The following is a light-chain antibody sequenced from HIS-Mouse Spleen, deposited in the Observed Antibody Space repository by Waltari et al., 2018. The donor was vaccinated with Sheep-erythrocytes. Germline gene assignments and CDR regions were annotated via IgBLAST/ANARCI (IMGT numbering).Light chain of an antibody. V-gene: IGLV2-11*01. Sequence: QSALTQPRSASGAPGQSVTISCTGTSSHAGGYNYVSWYQQHPGKAPKLMIYDVTKRPSGVPDRFSGSKSGNTASLTISGLQAEDEADYYCCSYAGSYNHVFATGTKVTVL. CDR1: SSHAGGYNY. CDR3: CSYAGSYNHV. CDR2: DVT. J-gene: IGLJ1*01.